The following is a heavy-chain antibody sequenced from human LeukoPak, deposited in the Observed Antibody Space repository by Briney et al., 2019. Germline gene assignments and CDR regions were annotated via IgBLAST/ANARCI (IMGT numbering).Heavy chain of an antibody. J-gene: IGHJ5*02. CDR2: ISSSSSYI. Sequence: NAGGSLRLSCAASGFTFSSYAMSWVRQAPGKGLEWVSSISSSSSYIYYADSVKGRFTISRDNAKNSLYLQMNSLRAEDTAVYYCANSSPYCGGDCYLNWFDPWGQGTLVTVSS. V-gene: IGHV3-21*01. CDR1: GFTFSSYA. CDR3: ANSSPYCGGDCYLNWFDP. D-gene: IGHD2-21*02.